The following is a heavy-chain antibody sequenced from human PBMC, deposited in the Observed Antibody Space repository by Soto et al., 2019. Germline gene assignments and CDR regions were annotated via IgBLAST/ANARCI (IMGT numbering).Heavy chain of an antibody. CDR1: GVTFNTYA. D-gene: IGHD2-15*01. J-gene: IGHJ4*02. Sequence: QVQLVESGGGVVQPGRSLTLSCAVSGVTFNTYAMHWVRQAPGKGLEWVAIVSYDGSNKYYADSVQGRFSISRDNSKSTLYLQMNSVRAEDTAVYYCAKDRGRYCSGGRCYLFDAWGQGTLVAVSS. V-gene: IGHV3-30*04. CDR2: VSYDGSNK. CDR3: AKDRGRYCSGGRCYLFDA.